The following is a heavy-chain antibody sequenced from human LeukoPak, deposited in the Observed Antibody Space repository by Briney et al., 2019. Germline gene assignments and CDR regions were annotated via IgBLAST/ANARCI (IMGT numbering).Heavy chain of an antibody. V-gene: IGHV3-66*02. Sequence: PGGSLRLSCAASGFTVSSSYMSWVRQAPGKGLEWVSVIYSGGSTYYADSVKGRFTISRDNSKNTLYLQMNSLRAEDTAVYYCATEGQYYDSSGYHTWTFDSWGQGTLVTVSS. D-gene: IGHD3-22*01. CDR3: ATEGQYYDSSGYHTWTFDS. CDR1: GFTVSSSY. CDR2: IYSGGST. J-gene: IGHJ4*02.